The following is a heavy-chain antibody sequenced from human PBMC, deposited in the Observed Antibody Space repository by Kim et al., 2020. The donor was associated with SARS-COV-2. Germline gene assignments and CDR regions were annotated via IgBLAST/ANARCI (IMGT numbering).Heavy chain of an antibody. D-gene: IGHD2-8*01. V-gene: IGHV3-30*04. J-gene: IGHJ6*02. CDR1: GFTFSSYA. Sequence: GGSLRLSCAASGFTFSSYAMHWVRQAPGKGLEWVAVISYDGSNKYYADSVKGRFTISRDNSKNTLYLQMNSLRAEDTAVYYCARDGVYATNSFYYYYGMDVWGQGTTVTVSS. CDR3: ARDGVYATNSFYYYYGMDV. CDR2: ISYDGSNK.